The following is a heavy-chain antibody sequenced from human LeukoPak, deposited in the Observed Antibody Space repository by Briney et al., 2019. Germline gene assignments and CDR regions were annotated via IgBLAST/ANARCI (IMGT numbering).Heavy chain of an antibody. Sequence: PGGSLRLSCAASGFTFSSYSMNWVRQAPGKGRECVSSISSSSSYIYYADSVKGRFTISRDNAKNSLYLQMNSLRAEDTAVYYCARRYGGNSFPDYWGQGTLVTVSS. D-gene: IGHD4-23*01. V-gene: IGHV3-21*01. CDR2: ISSSSSYI. CDR1: GFTFSSYS. J-gene: IGHJ4*02. CDR3: ARRYGGNSFPDY.